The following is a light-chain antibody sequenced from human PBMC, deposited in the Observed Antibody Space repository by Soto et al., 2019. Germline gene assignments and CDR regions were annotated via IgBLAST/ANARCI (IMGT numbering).Light chain of an antibody. Sequence: EIVLTQSPATLSLSPGERATLSCRASQSVSSYLAWYQQKPGQAPRLLIYDVSNRATGIPARFSGSGSGTDFTLTISSLEPEDFAVYYCQQRSNWLREYTFGPGTKVDIK. V-gene: IGKV3-11*01. CDR1: QSVSSY. CDR2: DVS. J-gene: IGKJ3*01. CDR3: QQRSNWLREYT.